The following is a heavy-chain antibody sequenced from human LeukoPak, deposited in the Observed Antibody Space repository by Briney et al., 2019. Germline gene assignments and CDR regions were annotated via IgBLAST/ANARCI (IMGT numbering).Heavy chain of an antibody. CDR1: GGSIGSDDDF. CDR3: ARLESPRFDP. CDR2: SYYSGIT. J-gene: IGHJ5*02. Sequence: PSQTLSLTCTVSGGSIGSDDDFWSWIRQPPGKGLEWIGYSYYSGITNYNPSLKSRVTISVDTSKNQFSLKLSSVTAADTAVYYCARLESPRFDPWGQGTLVTVSS. V-gene: IGHV4-61*08.